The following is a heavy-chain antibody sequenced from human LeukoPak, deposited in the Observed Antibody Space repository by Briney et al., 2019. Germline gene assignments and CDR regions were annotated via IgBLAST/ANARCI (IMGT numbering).Heavy chain of an antibody. D-gene: IGHD2-15*01. CDR2: INPSGGST. V-gene: IGHV1-46*01. Sequence: ASVKVSCKASGYTFTSYYMHWVRQAPGQGLEWMGIINPSGGSTSYAQKFQGRVTMTRDTSTSTVYMELSSLRSEDTAVYYCAREVYCSGGSCYCEFDYWGQGTLVTVSS. CDR3: AREVYCSGGSCYCEFDY. CDR1: GYTFTSYY. J-gene: IGHJ4*02.